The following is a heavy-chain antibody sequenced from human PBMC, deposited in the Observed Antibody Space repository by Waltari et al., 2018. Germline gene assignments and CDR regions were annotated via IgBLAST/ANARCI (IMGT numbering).Heavy chain of an antibody. J-gene: IGHJ6*03. V-gene: IGHV1-8*01. CDR2: MNPNSGNT. Sequence: RQATGQGLEWMGWMNPNSGNTGYAQKFQGRVTMTRNTSISTAYMELSSLRSEDTAVYYCAREGYSVFGVVIRYYYYYMDVWGKGTTVTVSS. CDR3: AREGYSVFGVVIRYYYYYMDV. D-gene: IGHD3-3*01.